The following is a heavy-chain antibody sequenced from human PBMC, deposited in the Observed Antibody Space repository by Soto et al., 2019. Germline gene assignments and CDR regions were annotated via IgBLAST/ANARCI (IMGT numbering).Heavy chain of an antibody. D-gene: IGHD5-12*01. V-gene: IGHV3-53*02. CDR1: GFTVSSNY. CDR2: IYSGGST. J-gene: IGHJ3*02. Sequence: EVQLVETGGGLIQPGGSLRLSCAASGFTVSSNYMSWVRQAPGKGLEWVSVIYSGGSTYYADSVKGRFTISRDNSKNTLYLQMNSLRAEDTAVYYCAREGNDSGYDMRAFDIWGQGTMVTVSS. CDR3: AREGNDSGYDMRAFDI.